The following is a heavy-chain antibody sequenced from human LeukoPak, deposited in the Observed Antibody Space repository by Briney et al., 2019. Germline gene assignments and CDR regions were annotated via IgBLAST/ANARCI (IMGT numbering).Heavy chain of an antibody. CDR1: GGSISTANYY. CDR3: ARGPTYQPIDY. D-gene: IGHD2-2*01. J-gene: IGHJ4*02. Sequence: SETLSLTCTVSGGSISTANYYWGWVRQPPGKGLEWIGNIFYSGSTYYSPPLKSRLTISLDTSRNQFSLRLNSVTAADTAVYYCARGPTYQPIDYWGQGTLVTVSS. CDR2: IFYSGST. V-gene: IGHV4-39*01.